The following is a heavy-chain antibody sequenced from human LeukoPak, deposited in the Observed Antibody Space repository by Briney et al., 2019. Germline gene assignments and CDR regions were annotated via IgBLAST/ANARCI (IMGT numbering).Heavy chain of an antibody. CDR1: GYTFTSYD. V-gene: IGHV1-8*01. J-gene: IGHJ5*02. D-gene: IGHD2-2*01. CDR2: MNPNSGDT. Sequence: ASVKVSCKASGYTFTSYDINWVRQATGQGLEWMGWMNPNSGDTGYAQKFQGRVTMTRNTSISTAYMELSSLRSEDTAVYYCAVPAAAMGWFDPWGQGTLVTVSS. CDR3: AVPAAAMGWFDP.